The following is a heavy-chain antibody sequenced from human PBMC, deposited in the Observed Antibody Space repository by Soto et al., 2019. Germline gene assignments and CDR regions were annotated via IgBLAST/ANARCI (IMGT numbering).Heavy chain of an antibody. CDR2: ISSDSSHT. V-gene: IGHV3-11*03. CDR1: GFTVSGYY. D-gene: IGHD6-13*01. CDR3: ATGQQVRMADI. Sequence: QVQLLETGGGLVKPGGSLRLSCAAPGFTVSGYYMGWSRQPPGKGLEWISYISSDSSHTNHADSVKGRFTISRDNAKNSLYLQMNSLRAEDTAVYFCATGQQVRMADIWGQGTMVTVSS. J-gene: IGHJ3*02.